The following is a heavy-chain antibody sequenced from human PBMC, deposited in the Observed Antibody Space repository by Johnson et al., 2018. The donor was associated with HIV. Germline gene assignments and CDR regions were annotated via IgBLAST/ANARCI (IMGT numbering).Heavy chain of an antibody. Sequence: VQVVESGGGLVQPGRSLRLSCAASGFIFNDYAMHWVRQVPGKGLEWVSGINWNSVITAYADSVKGRFTISRDNAKNSLYLQINSLRAEDTALYYCARDLTVADIGHYAFDI. J-gene: IGHJ3*02. CDR2: INWNSVIT. V-gene: IGHV3-9*01. D-gene: IGHD6-19*01. CDR1: GFIFNDYA. CDR3: ARDLTVADIGHYAFDI.